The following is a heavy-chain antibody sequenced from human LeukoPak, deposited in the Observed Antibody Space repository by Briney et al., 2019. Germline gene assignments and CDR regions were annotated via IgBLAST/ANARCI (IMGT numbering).Heavy chain of an antibody. CDR3: ARDRLGIPFDP. Sequence: GASVKVSCKASGGTFSSYAISWVRQAPGQGLEWMGGIIPIFGTANYAQKFQGRVTITADESTSTAYMELSSLRSEDTAVYYCARDRLGIPFDPWGQGTLVAVSS. CDR2: IIPIFGTA. CDR1: GGTFSSYA. J-gene: IGHJ5*02. V-gene: IGHV1-69*01. D-gene: IGHD7-27*01.